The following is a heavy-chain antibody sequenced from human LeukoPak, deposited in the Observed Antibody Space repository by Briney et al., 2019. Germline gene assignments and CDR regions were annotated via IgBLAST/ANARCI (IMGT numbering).Heavy chain of an antibody. V-gene: IGHV4-59*04. CDR3: AGSGLRYFDY. D-gene: IGHD3-22*01. J-gene: IGHJ4*02. CDR1: GGSISSYY. Sequence: SETLSLTCTVSGGSISSYYWSWIRQPPGKGLEWIGYIYHSGSTYYNPSLKSRVTISVDRSKNQFSLKLSSVTAADTAVYYCAGSGLRYFDYWGQGTLVTVSS. CDR2: IYHSGST.